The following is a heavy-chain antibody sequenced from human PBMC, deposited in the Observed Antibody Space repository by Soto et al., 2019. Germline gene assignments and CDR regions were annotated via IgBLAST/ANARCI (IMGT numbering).Heavy chain of an antibody. CDR2: ISGSGGST. CDR1: VFTFSSYA. CDR3: APDSAFDI. J-gene: IGHJ3*02. V-gene: IGHV3-23*01. Sequence: GALRGYCADSVFTFSSYAMSWVRQAPGKGLEWVSAISGSGGSTYYADSVKGRFTISRDNSKNTLYLQMNSLRAEDTAVYYCAPDSAFDIWGQGTMVTVSS.